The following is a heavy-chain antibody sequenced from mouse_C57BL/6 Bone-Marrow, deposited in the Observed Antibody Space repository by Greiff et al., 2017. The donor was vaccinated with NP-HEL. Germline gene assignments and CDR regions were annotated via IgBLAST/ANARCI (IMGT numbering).Heavy chain of an antibody. D-gene: IGHD2-3*01. J-gene: IGHJ2*01. CDR1: GFNIKDDY. CDR3: TVYDGYSLYYFDY. CDR2: IDPENGDT. V-gene: IGHV14-4*01. Sequence: VQLQQSGAELVRPGASVKLSCTASGFNIKDDYMHWVKQRPEQGLEWIGWIDPENGDTEYASKFQGKATITADTSSNTAYLQLSSLTSEDTAVYYCTVYDGYSLYYFDYWGQGTTLTVSS.